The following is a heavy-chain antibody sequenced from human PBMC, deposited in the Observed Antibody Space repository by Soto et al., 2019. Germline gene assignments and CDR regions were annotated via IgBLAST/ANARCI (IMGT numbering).Heavy chain of an antibody. D-gene: IGHD3-3*01. V-gene: IGHV1-18*04. Sequence: ASVKVSCKASGYTFTSYGISWARQAPGQGLEWMGWISAYHGNTNYAQKLQVRVTMTTDTSTITAYIELRSLRSDDRAVYYCARGVRRYDFWSGSTEAGMDVWGQGTTVTVSS. CDR1: GYTFTSYG. CDR2: ISAYHGNT. J-gene: IGHJ6*02. CDR3: ARGVRRYDFWSGSTEAGMDV.